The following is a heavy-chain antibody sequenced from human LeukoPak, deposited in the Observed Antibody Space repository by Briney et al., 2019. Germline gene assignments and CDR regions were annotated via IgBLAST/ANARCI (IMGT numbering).Heavy chain of an antibody. V-gene: IGHV3-21*01. D-gene: IGHD5-18*01. Sequence: GGSLRLSCAASGFTFSSYAMSWVRQAPGKGLEWVSSISSSSSYIYYADSVKGRFTTSRDNAKNSLYLQMNSLRAEDTAVYYCARGNTAMPTGTFVDYWGQGTLVTVSS. CDR3: ARGNTAMPTGTFVDY. J-gene: IGHJ4*02. CDR2: ISSSSSYI. CDR1: GFTFSSYA.